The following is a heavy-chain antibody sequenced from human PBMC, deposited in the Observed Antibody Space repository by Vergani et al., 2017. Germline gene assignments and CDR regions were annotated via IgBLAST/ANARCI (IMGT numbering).Heavy chain of an antibody. D-gene: IGHD3-22*01. Sequence: EVQLVESGGGLVKPGGSLRLSCAASGFTFSSYSMNWVRQAPGKGLEWVSSISSSSSYIYYADSVKGRFTISRDNAKNSLYLQMNSLRAEDTAVYYCARDYYDSSGYYPVTDYYYYYGMDVWGQGTTVTVSS. J-gene: IGHJ6*02. CDR2: ISSSSSYI. CDR3: ARDYYDSSGYYPVTDYYYYYGMDV. V-gene: IGHV3-21*01. CDR1: GFTFSSYS.